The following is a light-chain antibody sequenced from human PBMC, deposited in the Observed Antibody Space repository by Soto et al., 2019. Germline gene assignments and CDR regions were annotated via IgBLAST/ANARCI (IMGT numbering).Light chain of an antibody. Sequence: QSALTQPRSVSGSPGQSVTISCTGTSSDVGGCNSVSWYQQHPGKAPKLMIYDVNTRPSGVPDRFSGSKSGSTASLTISGLQAEDEADYYCCSYAGSYSYAFATGTKVTVL. V-gene: IGLV2-11*01. CDR2: DVN. CDR3: CSYAGSYSYA. J-gene: IGLJ1*01. CDR1: SSDVGGCNS.